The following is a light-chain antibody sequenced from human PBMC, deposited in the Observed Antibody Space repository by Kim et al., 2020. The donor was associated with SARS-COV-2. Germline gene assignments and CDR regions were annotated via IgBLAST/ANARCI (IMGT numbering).Light chain of an antibody. CDR2: DVN. V-gene: IGLV2-14*04. CDR1: SSDVGAYNY. J-gene: IGLJ1*01. Sequence: GQSIANSCTGTSSDVGAYNYVAWFQQHPGKAPKLMIYDVNQRPSGVSNRFSGSKSGNTASLTISGLQAEDEADYYCSSFTSSNTYVFGAGTKVTVL. CDR3: SSFTSSNTYV.